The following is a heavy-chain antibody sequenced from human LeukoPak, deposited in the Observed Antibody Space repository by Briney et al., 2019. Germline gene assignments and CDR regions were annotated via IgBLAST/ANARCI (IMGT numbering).Heavy chain of an antibody. CDR3: ARGAFGVLLSAFDI. Sequence: ASETLSLTCTVSGYSISSGYYWGWIRQPPGKGLEWFGNICHSGSTFSNPSLKSRVIISVDTSKNQFSLNLSSVTAADTAVYWCARGAFGVLLSAFDIWGQGTMVTVSS. CDR1: GYSISSGYY. CDR2: ICHSGST. V-gene: IGHV4-38-2*02. J-gene: IGHJ3*02. D-gene: IGHD3-3*01.